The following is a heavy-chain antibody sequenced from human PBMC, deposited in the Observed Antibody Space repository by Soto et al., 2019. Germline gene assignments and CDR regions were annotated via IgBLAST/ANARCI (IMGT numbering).Heavy chain of an antibody. V-gene: IGHV4-34*01. CDR2: INHSGST. Sequence: LSLTCAVYGGSFSGYYWSWIRQPPGKGLEWIGEINHSGSTNYNPSLKSRVTISVDTSKNQFSLKLSSVTAADTAVYYCARGNYYGSGSYSPYFDYWGQGTLVTVSS. D-gene: IGHD3-10*01. CDR1: GGSFSGYY. CDR3: ARGNYYGSGSYSPYFDY. J-gene: IGHJ4*02.